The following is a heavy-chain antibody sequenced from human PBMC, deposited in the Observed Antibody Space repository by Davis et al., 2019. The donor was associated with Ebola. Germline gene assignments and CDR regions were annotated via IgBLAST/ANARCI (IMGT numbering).Heavy chain of an antibody. D-gene: IGHD4-17*01. CDR1: GYTFTSYD. J-gene: IGHJ6*02. V-gene: IGHV1-8*01. CDR2: MNPNSGNT. CDR3: ARDVRGDSNYYYGMDV. Sequence: ASVKVSCKASGYTFTSYDINWVRQATGQGLEWMGWMNPNSGNTGYAQKFQGRVTITRNTSISTAYMELSSLRSEDTAVYYCARDVRGDSNYYYGMDVWGQGTTVTVSS.